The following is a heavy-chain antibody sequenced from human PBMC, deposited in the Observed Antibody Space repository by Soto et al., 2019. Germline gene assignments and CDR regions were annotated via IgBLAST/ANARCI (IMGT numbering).Heavy chain of an antibody. Sequence: PGESLKISCKGSGYSFTSYWISWVRQMPGKGLEWMGRIDPSDSYANYSPSFQGHVTISADKSISTAYLQWSSLKASDTAMYYCARHPSSSWPTRPSYGMDVWGQGTTVTVSS. CDR2: IDPSDSYA. J-gene: IGHJ6*02. V-gene: IGHV5-10-1*01. CDR3: ARHPSSSWPTRPSYGMDV. CDR1: GYSFTSYW. D-gene: IGHD6-13*01.